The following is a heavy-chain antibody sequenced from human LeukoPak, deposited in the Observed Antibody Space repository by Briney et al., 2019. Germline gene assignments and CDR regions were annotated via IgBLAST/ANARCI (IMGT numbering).Heavy chain of an antibody. Sequence: SETLSLTCTVSGGSISSSSYYWGWIRQPPGKGLEWIGSIYYSGSTYYNPSLKSRVTISVDTSKNQFSLKLSSVTAADTAVYYCATDYYDSSGYMFHWGQGTLVTISS. J-gene: IGHJ4*02. CDR1: GGSISSSSYY. CDR3: ATDYYDSSGYMFH. D-gene: IGHD3-22*01. CDR2: IYYSGST. V-gene: IGHV4-39*01.